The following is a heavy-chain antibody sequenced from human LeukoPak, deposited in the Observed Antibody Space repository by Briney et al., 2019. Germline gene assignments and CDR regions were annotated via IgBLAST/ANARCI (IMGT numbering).Heavy chain of an antibody. CDR3: ARRLDY. Sequence: GGSLRLSCEASGFTFSSYEMNWVRQAPGKGLEWVSFIDGSGSSIHYADPVKGRFTHSSDNAKNSLYLQMNSLRAEDTAVYYCARRLDYWGRGTLVTVSS. V-gene: IGHV3-48*03. CDR1: GFTFSSYE. CDR2: IDGSGSSI. J-gene: IGHJ4*02.